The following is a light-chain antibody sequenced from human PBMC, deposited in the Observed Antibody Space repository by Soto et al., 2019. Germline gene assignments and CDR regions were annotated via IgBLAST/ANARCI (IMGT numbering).Light chain of an antibody. Sequence: DIQLTQSPSFLSASVGDRVTITCRASQGISIYLAWYQQKPGKVPKLLIYAASTLQSGVPSRFSGSGSGTXXXXTXXXLQPEDFXXYYCQHLYSYPYTFGQGTKLEIK. V-gene: IGKV1-9*01. CDR2: AAS. CDR3: QHLYSYPYT. CDR1: QGISIY. J-gene: IGKJ2*01.